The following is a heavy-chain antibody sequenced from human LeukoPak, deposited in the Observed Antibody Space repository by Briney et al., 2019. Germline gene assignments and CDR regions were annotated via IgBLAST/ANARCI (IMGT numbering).Heavy chain of an antibody. CDR1: GFTFSSYG. V-gene: IGHV3-21*01. CDR2: ITSGSYI. CDR3: ARGASGAYYYYGMDV. Sequence: GGSLRLSCAASGFTFSSYGMNWVRQAPGKGLEWVSYITSGSYIYYADSVKGRFTISRDNAKNSLYLQMNSLRAEDTAVYYCARGASGAYYYYGMDVWGQGTTVTLSS. D-gene: IGHD2-15*01. J-gene: IGHJ6*02.